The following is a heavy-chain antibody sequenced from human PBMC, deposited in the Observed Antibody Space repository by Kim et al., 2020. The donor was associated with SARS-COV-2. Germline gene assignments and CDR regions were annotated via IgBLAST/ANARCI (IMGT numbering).Heavy chain of an antibody. D-gene: IGHD3-16*01. CDR2: IYYSGST. J-gene: IGHJ5*02. V-gene: IGHV4-39*01. Sequence: SETLSLTCTVSGGSISSSSYYWGWIRQPPGKGLEWIGSIYYSGSTYYNPSLKSRVTISVDTSKNQFSLKLSSVTAADTAVYYCVRHPGLGWFDPWGQGTL. CDR3: VRHPGLGWFDP. CDR1: GGSISSSSYY.